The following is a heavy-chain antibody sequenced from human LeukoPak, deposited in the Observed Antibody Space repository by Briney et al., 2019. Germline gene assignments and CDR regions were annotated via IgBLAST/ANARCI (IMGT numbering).Heavy chain of an antibody. CDR3: AREAYVSGTTPGDY. Sequence: GASVKVSCKASGYTFTGYYLHWVRQAPGQGLEWMGWINPNSGGTNYAQKFQGRVTMTRDTSISTAYMELSRLRSDDTAVYYCAREAYVSGTTPGDYWGQGTLVTVSS. D-gene: IGHD1-7*01. CDR1: GYTFTGYY. V-gene: IGHV1-2*02. J-gene: IGHJ4*02. CDR2: INPNSGGT.